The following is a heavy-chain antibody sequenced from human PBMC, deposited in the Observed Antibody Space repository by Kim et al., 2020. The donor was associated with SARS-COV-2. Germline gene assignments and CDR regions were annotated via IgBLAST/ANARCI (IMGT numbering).Heavy chain of an antibody. V-gene: IGHV1-69*04. J-gene: IGHJ6*03. CDR3: AHGAVVVPAATSWGDYYYYMDV. Sequence: SVKVSCKASGGTFSSYAISWVRQAPGQGLEWMGRIIPILGIANYAQKFQGRVTITADKSTSTAYMELSSLRSEDTAVYYCAHGAVVVPAATSWGDYYYYMDVWGKGTTVTVSS. CDR1: GGTFSSYA. D-gene: IGHD2-2*01. CDR2: IIPILGIA.